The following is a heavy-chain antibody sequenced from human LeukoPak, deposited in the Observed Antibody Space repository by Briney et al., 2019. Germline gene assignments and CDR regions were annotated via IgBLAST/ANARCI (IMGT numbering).Heavy chain of an antibody. CDR1: GYSFTSYW. CDR2: IYPGDSDT. Sequence: GESPKISCKGSGYSFTSYWIGWVRQMPGKGLEWMGIIYPGDSDTRYSPSFQGQVTISADKSISTAYLQWSSLKASDTAMYYCARLPGYCSSTSCRNNWFDPWGQGTLVTVSS. CDR3: ARLPGYCSSTSCRNNWFDP. D-gene: IGHD2-2*01. V-gene: IGHV5-51*01. J-gene: IGHJ5*02.